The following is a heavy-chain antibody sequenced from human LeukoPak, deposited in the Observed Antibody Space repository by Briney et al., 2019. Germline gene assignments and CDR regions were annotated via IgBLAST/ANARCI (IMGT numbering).Heavy chain of an antibody. CDR2: ISYDGSNK. Sequence: GRSLRLSCAASGFTFSSYGMHWVRQAPGKGLEWVAVISYDGSNKYYADSVKGRFTISRDNSKNTLYLQMNSLRAEDTAVYYCAKPQEYYYDSSGYNYWGQGTLVTVSS. CDR3: AKPQEYYYDSSGYNY. D-gene: IGHD3-22*01. V-gene: IGHV3-30*18. J-gene: IGHJ4*02. CDR1: GFTFSSYG.